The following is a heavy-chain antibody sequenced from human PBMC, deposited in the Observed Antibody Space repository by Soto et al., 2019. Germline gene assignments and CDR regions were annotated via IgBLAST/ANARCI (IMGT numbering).Heavy chain of an antibody. J-gene: IGHJ5*02. V-gene: IGHV4-31*03. D-gene: IGHD2-2*01. CDR3: ARSPPLYCSSTSCYTGGNWFDP. CDR2: IYYSGST. Sequence: SETLSLTCTVSGGSISSGGYYWSWIRQHPGKGLEWIGYIYYSGSTYYNPSLKSRVTISVDTTKNQFSLKLSSVTAADTAVYYCARSPPLYCSSTSCYTGGNWFDPWGQGTMVTVSS. CDR1: GGSISSGGYY.